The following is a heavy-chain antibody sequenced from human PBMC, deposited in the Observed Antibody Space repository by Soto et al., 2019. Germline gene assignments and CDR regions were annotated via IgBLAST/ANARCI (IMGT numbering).Heavy chain of an antibody. J-gene: IGHJ4*02. CDR2: ISYDGSNK. V-gene: IGHV3-30*18. Sequence: GGSLRLSCAASGFTFSSYGMHWVRQAPGKGLEWVAVISYDGSNKYYADSVKGRFTISRDNSKNTLYLQMNSLRAEDTAVYYCAKDLRLDYGDGFVDYWGQGTLVTVSS. CDR3: AKDLRLDYGDGFVDY. CDR1: GFTFSSYG. D-gene: IGHD4-17*01.